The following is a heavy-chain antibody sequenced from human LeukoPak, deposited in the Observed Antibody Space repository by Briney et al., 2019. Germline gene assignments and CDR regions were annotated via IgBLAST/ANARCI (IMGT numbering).Heavy chain of an antibody. D-gene: IGHD3-22*01. V-gene: IGHV5-51*01. CDR1: GYSFITHW. CDR2: IYPGDSDT. CDR3: ARIPYYYDSSGYYGDY. J-gene: IGHJ4*02. Sequence: GESLKISCKGSGYSFITHWIGWVRQMPGKGLEWMGIIYPGDSDTRYSPSFQGQVTISADKSISTAYLQWSSLKASDTAMYYCARIPYYYDSSGYYGDYWGQGTLVTVSS.